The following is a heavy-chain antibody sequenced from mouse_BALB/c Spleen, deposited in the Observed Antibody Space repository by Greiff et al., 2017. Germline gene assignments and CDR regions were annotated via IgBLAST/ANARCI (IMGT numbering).Heavy chain of an antibody. D-gene: IGHD2-2*01. V-gene: IGHV2-9-2*01. CDR3: VRGGIYYGYDDGAY. J-gene: IGHJ3*01. CDR1: GFSLTSYD. Sequence: QVQLQQSGPGLVAPSQSLSITCTVSGFSLTSYDISWIRQPPGKGLEWLGVIWTGGGTNYNSAFMSRLSISKDNSKSQVFLKMNSLQTDDTAIYYCVRGGIYYGYDDGAYWGQGTLVTVSA. CDR2: IWTGGGT.